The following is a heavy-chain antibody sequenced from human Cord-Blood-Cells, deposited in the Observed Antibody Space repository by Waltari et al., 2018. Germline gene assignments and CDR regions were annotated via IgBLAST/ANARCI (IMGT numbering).Heavy chain of an antibody. D-gene: IGHD6-13*01. CDR2: IYYSGST. J-gene: IGHJ4*02. CDR3: ARIAAAGTLPFDY. Sequence: QVQLQESGPGLVKPSETLSLTCTVSAGSISSHYWIWIRQPPGKGLEWIGYIYYSGSTNYNPSLKSRVTISVDTSKNQFSLKLSSVTAADTAVYYCARIAAAGTLPFDYWGQGTLVTVSS. V-gene: IGHV4-59*11. CDR1: AGSISSHY.